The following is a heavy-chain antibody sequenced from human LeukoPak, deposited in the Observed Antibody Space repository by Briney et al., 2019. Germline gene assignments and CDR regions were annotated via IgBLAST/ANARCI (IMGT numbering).Heavy chain of an antibody. CDR3: ASGSYSRPFDY. J-gene: IGHJ4*02. Sequence: GGSLRLSCAASGFTFSSYSMNWVRQAPGKGLEWVSYISSSSSTIYSADSVKGRFTITRDNAKNSLYLKMNSLRAEDTAVYYCASGSYSRPFDYWGQGTLVTVSS. CDR1: GFTFSSYS. CDR2: ISSSSSTI. D-gene: IGHD1-26*01. V-gene: IGHV3-48*01.